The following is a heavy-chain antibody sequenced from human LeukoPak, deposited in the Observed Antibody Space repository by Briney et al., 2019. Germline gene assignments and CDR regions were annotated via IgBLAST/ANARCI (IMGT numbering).Heavy chain of an antibody. CDR2: ISGSGGST. Sequence: GGSLRLSCAASGFTFSSYSMNWVRQAPGKGLEWVSAISGSGGSTYYADSVKGRFTISRDNSKNTLYLQMNSLRAEDTAVYYCANRRHYDILTGYGNWFDPWGQGTLVTVSS. J-gene: IGHJ5*02. CDR1: GFTFSSYS. D-gene: IGHD3-9*01. CDR3: ANRRHYDILTGYGNWFDP. V-gene: IGHV3-23*01.